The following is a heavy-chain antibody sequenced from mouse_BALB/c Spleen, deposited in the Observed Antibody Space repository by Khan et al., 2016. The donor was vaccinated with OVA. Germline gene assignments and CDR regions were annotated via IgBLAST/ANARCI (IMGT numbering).Heavy chain of an antibody. J-gene: IGHJ2*01. CDR3: ARHGVATCFDY. V-gene: IGHV1S135*01. CDR2: IDPFNGDS. Sequence: VQLQQSGPELVKPGASVKFSCKASGYSFTNYYIHWVRQSPGKSLEWIGYIDPFNGDSNYHQNFTGKATMTADKSSNTAYLHLTSLTSEDTAVYYCARHGVATCFDYWGQGTPVTVSS. CDR1: GYSFTNYY. D-gene: IGHD1-1*02.